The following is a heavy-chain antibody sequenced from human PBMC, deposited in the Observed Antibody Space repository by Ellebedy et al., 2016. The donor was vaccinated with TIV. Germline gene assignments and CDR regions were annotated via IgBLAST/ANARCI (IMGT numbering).Heavy chain of an antibody. CDR3: AGESQTTGYNWFDP. J-gene: IGHJ5*02. V-gene: IGHV4-4*07. CDR2: RFTSGNT. CDR1: GGSINSYY. D-gene: IGHD4-17*01. Sequence: PSETLSLTCTVHGGSINSYYWNWIRQPAGKGLEWIGRRFTSGNTKYNPSLRGRVTISLDTSTNQFSLKLTSVTAADTAVYFCAGESQTTGYNWFDPWGQGLLVTVSS.